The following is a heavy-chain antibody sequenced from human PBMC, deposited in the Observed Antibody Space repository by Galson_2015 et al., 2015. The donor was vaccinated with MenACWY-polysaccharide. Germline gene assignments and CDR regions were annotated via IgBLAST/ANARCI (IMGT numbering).Heavy chain of an antibody. CDR3: ARDGDNDLPRYY. D-gene: IGHD2-21*01. Sequence: SLRLFCAASGFSFRHYGLHWVRQAPGKGLEWVAVTSYDGTNKSYAESVRGRFTISRDNSKNTLFLQMNSLRAEDTALYYCARDGDNDLPRYYWGQGTLVTVSS. J-gene: IGHJ4*02. V-gene: IGHV3-30-3*01. CDR1: GFSFRHYG. CDR2: TSYDGTNK.